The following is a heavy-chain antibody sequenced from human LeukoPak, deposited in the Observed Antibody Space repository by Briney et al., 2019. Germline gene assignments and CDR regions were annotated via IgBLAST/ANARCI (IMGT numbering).Heavy chain of an antibody. CDR3: ARGSVQLWLRDTYYYMDV. CDR2: INWNGRIT. V-gene: IGHV3-20*04. D-gene: IGHD5-18*01. Sequence: GGSLRLSCAASGFTFDEYAMNWDRQVTGRGLEWVSGINWNGRITEYADSVKDRFTISRQNTKNSLYLYMNNLGGEDTALYFCARGSVQLWLRDTYYYMDVWGKGTTVTVSS. CDR1: GFTFDEYA. J-gene: IGHJ6*03.